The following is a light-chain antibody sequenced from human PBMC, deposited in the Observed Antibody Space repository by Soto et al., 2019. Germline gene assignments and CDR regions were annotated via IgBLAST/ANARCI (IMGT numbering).Light chain of an antibody. Sequence: QSVLTQPPSASGSPGQSVTISCTGTSSDVGGYKNVSWYQQHPGKAPKLMIYEVSKRPSGVPDRFSGSKSGNTASLTVSGLQAEDEADYYCSSYGGSNNHVVFGGGTKLTVL. CDR2: EVS. V-gene: IGLV2-8*01. CDR1: SSDVGGYKN. J-gene: IGLJ2*01. CDR3: SSYGGSNNHVV.